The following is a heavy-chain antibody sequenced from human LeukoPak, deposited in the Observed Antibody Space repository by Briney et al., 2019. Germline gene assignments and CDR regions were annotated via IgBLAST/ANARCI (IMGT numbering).Heavy chain of an antibody. D-gene: IGHD2-15*01. J-gene: IGHJ5*02. V-gene: IGHV1-2*02. Sequence: ASVKVSCKASGYTFTSYYIHWVRQAPGQGLEWMGWLNPDSGVTKYAQKFQGRVTMTRDTSISTAFMELSRLRSDDTAVYYCAREVAAMANWFDPWGQGTLVTVSS. CDR2: LNPDSGVT. CDR3: AREVAAMANWFDP. CDR1: GYTFTSYY.